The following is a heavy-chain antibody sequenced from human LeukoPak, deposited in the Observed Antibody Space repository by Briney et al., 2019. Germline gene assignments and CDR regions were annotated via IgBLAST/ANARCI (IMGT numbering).Heavy chain of an antibody. V-gene: IGHV3-48*03. CDR3: ARWSGRGYDHFFDY. CDR1: GFTFSNYE. D-gene: IGHD3-22*01. Sequence: GGSLRLSCAASGFTFSNYEMTWGRQAPGKGLEWVSYISSTGSSRYYADSVRGRFTISRDNAKNSLYLQMNSLKTEDTAIYYCARWSGRGYDHFFDYWGQGILVTVSS. J-gene: IGHJ4*02. CDR2: ISSTGSSR.